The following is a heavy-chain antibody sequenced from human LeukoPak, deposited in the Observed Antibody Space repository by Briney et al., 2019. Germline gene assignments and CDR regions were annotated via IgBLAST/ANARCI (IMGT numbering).Heavy chain of an antibody. CDR3: ARACTTFITQWCSSDF. V-gene: IGHV1-18*04. CDR1: GYSFTTYV. D-gene: IGHD2/OR15-2a*01. J-gene: IGHJ4*02. Sequence: APVKVSCKASGYSFTTYVITWVRQAPGQGPEWLGWINPQNGNTNFAQRFQGRVTMTTDTSTNTAYMELRSLTSDDTAVYYCARACTTFITQWCSSDFWGRGTLVTVSS. CDR2: INPQNGNT.